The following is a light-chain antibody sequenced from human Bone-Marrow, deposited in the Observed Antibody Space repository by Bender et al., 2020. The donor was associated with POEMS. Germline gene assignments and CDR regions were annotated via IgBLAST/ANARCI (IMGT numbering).Light chain of an antibody. CDR1: GLGNKY. CDR2: EDT. Sequence: SFELTQPPSVSVSPGQTATITCSGDGLGNKYISWFQQKPGQSPVLVIYEDTKRPAGLPGRFSGSNSGNAATLTISGTQPLDESDYYCQSWDIRGAVFGGGTKLTVL. J-gene: IGLJ2*01. CDR3: QSWDIRGAV. V-gene: IGLV3-1*01.